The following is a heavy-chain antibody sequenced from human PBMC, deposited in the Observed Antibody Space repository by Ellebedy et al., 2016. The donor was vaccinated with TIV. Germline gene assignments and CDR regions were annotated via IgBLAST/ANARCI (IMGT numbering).Heavy chain of an antibody. V-gene: IGHV1-69*04. CDR1: GGTFSSYA. Sequence: AASVKVSCKASGGTFSSYAISWVRQAPGQGLEWMGRIIPILGIANYAQKFQGRVTITADKSTSTAYMELSSLRSEDTAVYYCARDQGGSGYFDYWGQGTLVTVSS. CDR3: ARDQGGSGYFDY. CDR2: IIPILGIA. D-gene: IGHD3-22*01. J-gene: IGHJ4*02.